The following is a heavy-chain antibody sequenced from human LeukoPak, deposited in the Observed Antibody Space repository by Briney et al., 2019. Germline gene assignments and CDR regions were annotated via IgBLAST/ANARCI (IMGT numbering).Heavy chain of an antibody. D-gene: IGHD7-27*01. CDR1: GFTISGYW. CDR2: ISSSGSTI. Sequence: GRSLRLSRAASGFTISGYWMTWARQAPGKGLEWVSYISSSGSTIYYADSVKGRFTISRDNAKNSLYLQMHSLRAEDTAVYYCARDHKDWGVFDYWGQGTLVTVSS. V-gene: IGHV3-48*04. J-gene: IGHJ4*02. CDR3: ARDHKDWGVFDY.